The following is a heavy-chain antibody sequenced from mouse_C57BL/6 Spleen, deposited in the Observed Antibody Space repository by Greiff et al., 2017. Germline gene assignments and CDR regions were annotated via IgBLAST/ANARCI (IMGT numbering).Heavy chain of an antibody. CDR1: GYAFSSSW. D-gene: IGHD4-1*01. CDR2: IYPGDGDT. CDR3: VKLGLFAY. V-gene: IGHV1-82*01. Sequence: VQLQQSGPELVKPGASVKISCKASGYAFSSSWMHWVKQRPGKGLEWIGRIYPGDGDTNYNGKFKGKATLTADKSSSTAYMQLSSLTSEDSAVYFCVKLGLFAYWGQGTLVTVSA. J-gene: IGHJ3*01.